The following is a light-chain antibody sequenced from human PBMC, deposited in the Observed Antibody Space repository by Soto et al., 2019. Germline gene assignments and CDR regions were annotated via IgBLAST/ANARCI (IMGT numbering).Light chain of an antibody. CDR1: QSVNNY. CDR3: QQRSNWPT. J-gene: IGKJ3*01. Sequence: EIVLTQSPATLSLSPGERATLSCRASQSVNNYVAWYQQKPGQAPRLLLYDASNRATGSPARFSDSGSGTDFTLTISSLEPEDFAVYYCQQRSNWPTFGPGTKVDIK. V-gene: IGKV3-11*01. CDR2: DAS.